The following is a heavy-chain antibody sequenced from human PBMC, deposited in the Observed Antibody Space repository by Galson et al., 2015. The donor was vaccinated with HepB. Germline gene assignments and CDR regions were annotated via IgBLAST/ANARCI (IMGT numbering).Heavy chain of an antibody. CDR3: ARDIGVGGTSGVPDY. D-gene: IGHD1-26*01. CDR1: GFAFSSHA. Sequence: SLRLSCAASGFAFSSHALHWVRQAPGKGPEWMAAVSNDGYRKYYAASVRGRFIISRDNSYSTLYLEMNSLRPEDTALYYCARDIGVGGTSGVPDYWGQGTLVTVSS. CDR2: VSNDGYRK. J-gene: IGHJ4*02. V-gene: IGHV3-30*01.